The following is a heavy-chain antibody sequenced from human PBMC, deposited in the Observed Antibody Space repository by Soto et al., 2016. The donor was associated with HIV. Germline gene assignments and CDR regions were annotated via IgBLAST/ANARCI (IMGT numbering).Heavy chain of an antibody. J-gene: IGHJ6*02. Sequence: EVKLVESGGGLVQPGGSLRLSCAASGFMFSSYWMHWVRQVPGKGPVWVSHINRDGSNTNYADSVKGRFTISRDNARKTLYLQMNSLRAEDTAVYYCVRDDRVVLVGGMDVWGQGDHGSPVSS. D-gene: IGHD2-8*02. V-gene: IGHV3-74*01. CDR2: INRDGSNT. CDR1: GFMFSSYW. CDR3: VRDDRVVLVGGMDV.